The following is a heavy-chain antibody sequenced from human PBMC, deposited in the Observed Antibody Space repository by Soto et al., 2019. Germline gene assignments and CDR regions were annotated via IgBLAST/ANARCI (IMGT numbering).Heavy chain of an antibody. CDR1: GDSVSSGSYY. CDR2: IYNSGNT. CDR3: ARSASVAGKPFSFDY. D-gene: IGHD6-19*01. V-gene: IGHV4-61*01. Sequence: QVQLQESGPRLVKPSETLSLSCTVSGDSVSSGSYYWSWIRQPPGKGLEWIGLIYNSGNTNYKPSLKSRVIISVDTSKNQFFLKLGSVTDADPAVYYCARSASVAGKPFSFDYWGQGTLVTVSS. J-gene: IGHJ4*02.